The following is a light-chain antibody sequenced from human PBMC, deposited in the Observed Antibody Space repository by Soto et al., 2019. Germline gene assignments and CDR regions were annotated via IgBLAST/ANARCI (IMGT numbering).Light chain of an antibody. CDR1: QSLVDSDGNTY. CDR3: LQGSHWPLT. V-gene: IGKV2-30*01. CDR2: EVS. J-gene: IGKJ4*01. Sequence: EVVLTQSPLSLPVTLGRPASISCRSSQSLVDSDGNTYLTWFQQRPGQAPRRLLFEVSKRLCGVQYRFSGSGSGTGFTPKISTVEAEDVGVYYCLQGSHWPLTFGGGTKVDMK.